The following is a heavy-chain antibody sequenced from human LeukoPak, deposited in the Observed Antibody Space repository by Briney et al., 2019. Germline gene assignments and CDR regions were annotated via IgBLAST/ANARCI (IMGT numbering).Heavy chain of an antibody. CDR1: GGSISGSSYY. CDR3: ASLSGYGGVDY. CDR2: IYYSGST. Sequence: SETLSLTCTVSGGSISGSSYYWGWIRQPPGKGLEWIGSIYYSGSTYYNPSLKSRVTISVDTSKNQFSLKLSSVTAADTAVYYCASLSGYGGVDYWGQGTLVTVSS. J-gene: IGHJ4*02. V-gene: IGHV4-39*07. D-gene: IGHD4-23*01.